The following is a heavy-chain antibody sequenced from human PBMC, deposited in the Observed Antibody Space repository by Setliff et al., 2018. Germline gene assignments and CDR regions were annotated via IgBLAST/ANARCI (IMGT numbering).Heavy chain of an antibody. V-gene: IGHV4-61*09. CDR2: IYTSWST. Sequence: TLSLTCTVSGDSISSRRNYWGWFRQPAGKELEWIGHIYTSWSTNYNPSLKSRVTISVDTSKNQFSLKLSSVTAADTAVYYCARLSGFLYIDVWGKGTTVTVSS. CDR1: GDSISSRRNY. CDR3: ARLSGFLYIDV. D-gene: IGHD3-3*01. J-gene: IGHJ6*03.